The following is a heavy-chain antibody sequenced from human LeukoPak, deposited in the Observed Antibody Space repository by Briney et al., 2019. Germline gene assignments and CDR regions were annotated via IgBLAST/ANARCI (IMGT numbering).Heavy chain of an antibody. J-gene: IGHJ4*01. Sequence: GGSLRLSCAASGLNFSSYEMNWVRQAPGKGLEWVSYISSSGSIMYSADSVKGRFTISSDNAKNSLYLQMNSLRAEDTAIYYCSVQYSSSSVVDFWGQGTLVTVSS. D-gene: IGHD6-6*01. CDR1: GLNFSSYE. V-gene: IGHV3-48*03. CDR3: SVQYSSSSVVDF. CDR2: ISSSGSIM.